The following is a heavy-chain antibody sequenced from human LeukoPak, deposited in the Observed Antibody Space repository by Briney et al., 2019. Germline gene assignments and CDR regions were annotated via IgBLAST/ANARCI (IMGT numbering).Heavy chain of an antibody. CDR3: ARAAAAGTLID. J-gene: IGHJ4*02. CDR2: IYYSGST. V-gene: IGHV4-61*01. D-gene: IGHD6-13*01. Sequence: SETLSLTCTVSGGSVSSGSYYWSWIRQPPGKGLEWIGYIYYSGSTNYNPSLKSRVTISVDTSKNQFSLKLSSVTAADTAVYYCARAAAAGTLIDWGQRTLVTVSS. CDR1: GGSVSSGSYY.